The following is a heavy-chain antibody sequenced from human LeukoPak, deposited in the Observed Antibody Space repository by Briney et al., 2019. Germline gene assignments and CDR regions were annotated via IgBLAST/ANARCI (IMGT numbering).Heavy chain of an antibody. V-gene: IGHV3-7*01. CDR2: IKQDGSEK. J-gene: IGHJ6*02. CDR1: GFTFSTYW. D-gene: IGHD6-13*01. Sequence: GGSLRLSCPASGFTFSTYWMSWVRQAPGKGLEWVANIKQDGSEKYYADSVKGRFTISRDNSKNTLYLQMNSLRAEDTAVYYCAKRDSSSWYIGMDVWGQGTTVTVSS. CDR3: AKRDSSSWYIGMDV.